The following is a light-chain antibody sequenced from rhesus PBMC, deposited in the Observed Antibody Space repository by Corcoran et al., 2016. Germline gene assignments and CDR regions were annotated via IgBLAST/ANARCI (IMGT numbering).Light chain of an antibody. V-gene: IGKV1-94*01. J-gene: IGKJ4*01. Sequence: DIQMTQSPSSLSASVGDRVTVTCRASQGINKELSWYQQQPGKAPTLLIYAASSLQTGVSSRFSGRGSGTPYTFTISSVQPEDVATYYCQHGYGTPLTVGGGTKVELK. CDR2: AAS. CDR1: QGINKE. CDR3: QHGYGTPLT.